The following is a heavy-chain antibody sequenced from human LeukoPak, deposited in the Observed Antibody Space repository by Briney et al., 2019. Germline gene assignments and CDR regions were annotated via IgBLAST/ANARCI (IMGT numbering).Heavy chain of an antibody. CDR2: IYYGRSA. D-gene: IGHD2-15*01. CDR1: GGSITSSGFY. V-gene: IGHV4-39*07. Sequence: SETLSLTCTVSGGSITSSGFYWGWIRQPPGKGLGWIGNIYYGRSAYYNPSLKSRVTLSVDTTKNLFSLKLSSVTAAETAVYYCARQPNIVVVDNWFGPWGQGTLVAVSS. J-gene: IGHJ5*02. CDR3: ARQPNIVVVDNWFGP.